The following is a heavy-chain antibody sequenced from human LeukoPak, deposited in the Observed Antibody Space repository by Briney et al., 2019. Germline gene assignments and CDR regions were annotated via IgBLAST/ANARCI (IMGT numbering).Heavy chain of an antibody. D-gene: IGHD1-7*01. CDR1: GFTYRNFA. CDR2: LCGSGAST. Sequence: AGSLRLYSAASGFTYRNFAMSWVRQAPGKGLEWGSALCGSGASTYYADSVKSRFTISRDNSNNTLYLQMHSLRGENTAVYYNAKDSRAGTTGGRPDDWGQGTLVTVS. V-gene: IGHV3-23*01. CDR3: AKDSRAGTTGGRPDD. J-gene: IGHJ4*02.